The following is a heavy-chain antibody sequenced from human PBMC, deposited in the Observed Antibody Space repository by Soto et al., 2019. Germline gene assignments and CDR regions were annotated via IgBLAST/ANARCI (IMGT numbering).Heavy chain of an antibody. D-gene: IGHD2-2*02. V-gene: IGHV3-11*01. J-gene: IGHJ4*02. Sequence: GVSLRLSRAASGLTFRYYDRRWIRKKTGKGLEWVSYICSSGDTDYADSVKGRFTISRDNAKNSLSLQMNSLRAEDTAVYYCARYCTLTSVNCYSAYWGQGTLVTVSS. CDR3: ARYCTLTSVNCYSAY. CDR1: GLTFRYYD. CDR2: ICSSGDT.